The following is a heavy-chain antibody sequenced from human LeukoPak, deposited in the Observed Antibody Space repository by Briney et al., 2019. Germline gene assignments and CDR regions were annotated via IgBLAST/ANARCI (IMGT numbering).Heavy chain of an antibody. CDR2: INHSGST. D-gene: IGHD1-1*01. V-gene: IGHV4-34*01. J-gene: IGHJ3*02. Sequence: SETLSLTCAVYGGSFSGYYWSWIRQPPGKGLEWIGEINHSGSTNYNPSLKSRVTISVDTSKNQFPLKLSSVTAADTAVYYCARHLVVQLERPDAFDIWGQGTMVTVSS. CDR3: ARHLVVQLERPDAFDI. CDR1: GGSFSGYY.